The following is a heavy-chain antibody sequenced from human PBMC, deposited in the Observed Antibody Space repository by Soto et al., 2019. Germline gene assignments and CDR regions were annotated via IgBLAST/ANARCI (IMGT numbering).Heavy chain of an antibody. CDR3: ARVKQLRGYYYYYGMDV. D-gene: IGHD6-6*01. J-gene: IGHJ6*02. CDR2: INHSGST. V-gene: IGHV4-34*01. CDR1: GGSFSGYY. Sequence: PSETLSLTCAVYGGSFSGYYWSWIRQPPGKGLEWIGEINHSGSTNYNPSLKSRVTISVDSSKNQFSLKLSSVTAADTAVFYCARVKQLRGYYYYYGMDVWGQGTTVTVSS.